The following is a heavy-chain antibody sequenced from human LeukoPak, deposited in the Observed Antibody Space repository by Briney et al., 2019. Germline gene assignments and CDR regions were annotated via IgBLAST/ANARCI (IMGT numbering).Heavy chain of an antibody. CDR1: GGSISSSSYY. Sequence: PSETLSLTCTVSGGSISSSSYYWGWIRQPPGKGLEWIGSIYYSGSTYYNPSLKSRVTIPVDTSKNQFSLKLSSVTAADTAVYYCARDLSDCSSTSCYSFDYWGQGTLVTVSS. CDR3: ARDLSDCSSTSCYSFDY. V-gene: IGHV4-39*07. J-gene: IGHJ4*02. CDR2: IYYSGST. D-gene: IGHD2-2*01.